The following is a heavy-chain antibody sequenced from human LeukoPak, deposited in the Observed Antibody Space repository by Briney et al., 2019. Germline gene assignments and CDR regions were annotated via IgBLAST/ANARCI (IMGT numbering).Heavy chain of an antibody. D-gene: IGHD4-23*01. J-gene: IGHJ4*02. CDR3: ARDDYGGAHF. V-gene: IGHV3-48*04. CDR2: ISGSNSTI. Sequence: PGGSLRLSCAASGFTFSSYSMNWVRQAPGKGLEWISYISGSNSTIDYADSVKGRFTTSRDNAKNSLYLQMNSLRAEDTAVYYCARDDYGGAHFWGQGTLVTVSS. CDR1: GFTFSSYS.